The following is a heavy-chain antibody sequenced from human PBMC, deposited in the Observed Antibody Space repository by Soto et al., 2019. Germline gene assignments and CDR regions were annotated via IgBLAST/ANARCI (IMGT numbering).Heavy chain of an antibody. CDR3: ARGSQGTGTFSYYYYMDV. D-gene: IGHD1-7*01. CDR2: ISPYNDNR. J-gene: IGHJ6*03. Sequence: QVQLVQSGAEVKEPGASVKVSCKASGYTFINYGINWVRQSPGQGLAWMGWISPYNDNRNYAPKLQGRVNMTTDTSTSTAYMELRSLRSDDTAVYYCARGSQGTGTFSYYYYMDVWGKGTTVTVSS. CDR1: GYTFINYG. V-gene: IGHV1-18*01.